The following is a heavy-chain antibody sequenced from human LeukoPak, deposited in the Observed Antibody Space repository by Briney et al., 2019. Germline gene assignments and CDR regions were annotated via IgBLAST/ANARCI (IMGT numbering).Heavy chain of an antibody. J-gene: IGHJ4*03. CDR2: ISPTGSCT. CDR1: GFMLNVYY. Sequence: GGSLRLSCQASGFMLNVYYMSWFRLAPGKGLEWLGYISPTGSCTTYADAVRGRFTISRDNSKNLLFLQMNDLRVEDTAVYYCARKLGGAQCGGDCFSDHWGQGSRVVVSS. V-gene: IGHV3-11*03. CDR3: ARKLGGAQCGGDCFSDH. D-gene: IGHD2-21*02.